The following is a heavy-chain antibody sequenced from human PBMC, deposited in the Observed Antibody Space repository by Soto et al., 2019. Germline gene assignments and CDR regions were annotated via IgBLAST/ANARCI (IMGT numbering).Heavy chain of an antibody. D-gene: IGHD3-10*01. CDR2: ISTYTGNT. CDR1: GYTFTNYD. J-gene: IGHJ6*02. V-gene: IGHV1-18*01. Sequence: QVHLVQSGAEVKKPGASVKVSCKASGYTFTNYDINWVRQAPGQGLEWMGWISTYTGNTNYAQKLQGRVTMTTDTSTSTPNMVLRRRRADDAAVYYCARGYDYGSGRPTPGGMDVWGQGTTVTVSS. CDR3: ARGYDYGSGRPTPGGMDV.